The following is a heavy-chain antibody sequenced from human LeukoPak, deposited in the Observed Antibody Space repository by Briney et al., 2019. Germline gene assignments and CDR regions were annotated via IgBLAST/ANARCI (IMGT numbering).Heavy chain of an antibody. V-gene: IGHV1-18*01. CDR3: ARDCSSTRGRCYYYMDV. CDR2: IRAYNGNT. D-gene: IGHD2-2*01. CDR1: GYTFNSYC. Sequence: SSVKVSCKPYGYTFNSYCISWVRLAPGQGLEWMGWIRAYNGNTTYAQKLQGRVTMTTDTSTSTAYMELRSLRSDDTAVYYCARDCSSTRGRCYYYMDVWGKGTTVTVSS. J-gene: IGHJ6*03.